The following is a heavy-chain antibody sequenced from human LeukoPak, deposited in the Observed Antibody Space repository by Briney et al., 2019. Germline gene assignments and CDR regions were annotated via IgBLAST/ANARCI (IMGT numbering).Heavy chain of an antibody. D-gene: IGHD3-9*01. J-gene: IGHJ4*02. CDR2: INAGNGNT. CDR3: ARAEMNYDILTGYYPVGYFDY. CDR1: GYTFTSYA. V-gene: IGHV1-3*01. Sequence: ASVKVSCKASGYTFTSYAMHWVRQALGQRLEWMGWINAGNGNTKYSQKFQGRVTITRDTSASTAYMELSSLRSEDTAVYYCARAEMNYDILTGYYPVGYFDYWGQGTLVTVSS.